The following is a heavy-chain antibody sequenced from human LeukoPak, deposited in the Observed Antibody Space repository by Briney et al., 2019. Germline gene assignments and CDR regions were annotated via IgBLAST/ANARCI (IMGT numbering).Heavy chain of an antibody. J-gene: IGHJ4*02. CDR3: ARSGVAIALWGDY. CDR2: IKQDGSER. V-gene: IGHV3-7*01. D-gene: IGHD3-3*01. CDR1: GFTFSSYW. Sequence: GGSLRLSCEASGFTFSSYWMTWVRQAPGKGLEWVANIKQDGSERDYVDSVKGRFTISRDNAKNSLYLQMNSLRAEDTVVYYCARSGVAIALWGDYWGQGVLVTVSS.